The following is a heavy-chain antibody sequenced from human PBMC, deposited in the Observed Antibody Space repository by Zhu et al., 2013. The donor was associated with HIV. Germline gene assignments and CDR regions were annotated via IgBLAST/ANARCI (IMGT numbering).Heavy chain of an antibody. CDR2: INPNSGGT. Sequence: QVQLVQSGAEVKKPGASVKVSCKTSGYTFTGYYIHWFRQAPGQGLEWMGWINPNSGGTNSAQKFQGRVTMTRDTSISTAYMELSRLISDDTAVYYCARGRSGYTYGWDAFDIWGLGTMVTVSS. CDR3: ARGRSGYTYGWDAFDI. D-gene: IGHD5-18*01. J-gene: IGHJ3*02. CDR1: GYTFTGYY. V-gene: IGHV1-2*02.